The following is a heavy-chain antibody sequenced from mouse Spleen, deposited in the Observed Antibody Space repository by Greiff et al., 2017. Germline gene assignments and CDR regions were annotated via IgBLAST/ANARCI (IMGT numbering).Heavy chain of an antibody. Sequence: DVKLVESEGGLVQPGSSMKLSCTASGFTFSDYYMAWVRQVPEKGLEWVANINYDGSSTYYLDSLKSRFIISRDNAKNILYLQMSSLKSEDTATYYCARDPNDGYYAMDYWGQGTSVTVSS. V-gene: IGHV5-16*01. CDR2: INYDGSST. J-gene: IGHJ4*01. CDR3: ARDPNDGYYAMDY. D-gene: IGHD2-3*01. CDR1: GFTFSDYY.